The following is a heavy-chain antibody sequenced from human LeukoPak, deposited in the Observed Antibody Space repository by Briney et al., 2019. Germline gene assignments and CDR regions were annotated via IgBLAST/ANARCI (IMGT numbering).Heavy chain of an antibody. CDR1: GFTFSSYA. CDR3: ARGETGESHFDY. J-gene: IGHJ4*02. CDR2: IWFDGSNK. D-gene: IGHD7-27*01. V-gene: IGHV3-33*08. Sequence: GGSLRLSCAASGFTFSSYAMSWVRQAPGKGLEWVAVIWFDGSNKYYADSVKGRFTISRDNSKNTLFLQMNSLRAEDTAVYYCARGETGESHFDYWGQGTLVTVSS.